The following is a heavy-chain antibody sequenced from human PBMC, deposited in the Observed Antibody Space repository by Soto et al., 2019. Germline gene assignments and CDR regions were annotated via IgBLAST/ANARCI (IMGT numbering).Heavy chain of an antibody. D-gene: IGHD6-19*01. CDR1: GFTFSSYG. Sequence: GWSLRLSCAASGFTFSSYGMHWVRQAPGKGLEWVAVIWYDGSNKYYADSVKGRFTISRDNSKNTLYLQMNSLRAEDTAVYYCARDRPPLAVAGAEKFDYWGQGTLVTV. J-gene: IGHJ4*02. CDR2: IWYDGSNK. V-gene: IGHV3-33*01. CDR3: ARDRPPLAVAGAEKFDY.